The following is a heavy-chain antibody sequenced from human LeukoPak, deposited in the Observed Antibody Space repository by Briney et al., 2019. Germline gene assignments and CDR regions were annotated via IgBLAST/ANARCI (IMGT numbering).Heavy chain of an antibody. D-gene: IGHD3-22*01. CDR1: GFTFSSYA. CDR2: ISYDGSNK. CDR3: ASFAMIVVVTDFDY. J-gene: IGHJ4*02. V-gene: IGHV3-30-3*01. Sequence: GGSLRLSCAASGFTFSSYAMHWVRQAPGKGLEWVAVISYDGSNKYYADSVKGRFTISRDNSKNTLYLQMNSLRAEDTAVYYCASFAMIVVVTDFDYWGQGTLVTVSS.